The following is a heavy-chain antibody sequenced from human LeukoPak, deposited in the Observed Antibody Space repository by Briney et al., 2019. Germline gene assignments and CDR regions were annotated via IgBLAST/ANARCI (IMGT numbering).Heavy chain of an antibody. J-gene: IGHJ4*02. V-gene: IGHV1-18*01. CDR1: GYTFTSYG. CDR3: ARAHSGRYYDSSGYAPSDY. Sequence: ASVKVSCKASGYTFTSYGISWVRQAPGQGLEWMGWISAYNGNTNYAQKLQGRVTMTTDTSTSTAYMELRSLRSDDTAVYYCARAHSGRYYDSSGYAPSDYWGQGTLVTVSS. CDR2: ISAYNGNT. D-gene: IGHD3-22*01.